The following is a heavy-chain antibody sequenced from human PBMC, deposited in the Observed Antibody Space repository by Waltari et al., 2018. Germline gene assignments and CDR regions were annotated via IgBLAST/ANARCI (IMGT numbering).Heavy chain of an antibody. J-gene: IGHJ4*02. D-gene: IGHD3-3*01. CDR2: IYNSGGV. V-gene: IGHV4-61*02. CDR3: AREEGRYYNFWNGYYAFDN. CDR1: GYSFRNGSSH. Sequence: QVQLQESGPGLVKPSQTLSLTCTVSGYSFRNGSSHWSWNRQPAGKRLAWMGRIYNSGGVNYTPSLKSRVTISIDTSKNQFSLDLRSVTAADTAIYYCAREEGRYYNFWNGYYAFDNWGQGTLVTVSS.